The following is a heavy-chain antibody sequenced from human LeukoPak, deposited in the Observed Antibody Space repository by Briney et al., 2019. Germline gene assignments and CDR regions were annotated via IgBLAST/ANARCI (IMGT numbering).Heavy chain of an antibody. CDR2: INAGNGNT. J-gene: IGHJ4*02. Sequence: GASVKVSCKASGYTFTSYAMHWVRQAPGQRLEWMGWINAGNGNTKYSQKFQGRVTITRDTSASTAYMELSSLRSEDTAVYYCARARFYDSSGYYSPMGCWGQGTLVTVSS. V-gene: IGHV1-3*01. CDR3: ARARFYDSSGYYSPMGC. CDR1: GYTFTSYA. D-gene: IGHD3-22*01.